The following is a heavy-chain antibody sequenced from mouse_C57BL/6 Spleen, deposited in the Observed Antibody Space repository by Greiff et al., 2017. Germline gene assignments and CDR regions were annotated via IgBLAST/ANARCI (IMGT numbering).Heavy chain of an antibody. CDR2: ISSGSSTI. J-gene: IGHJ2*01. Sequence: VKVVESGGGLVKPGGSLKLSCAASGFTFSDYGMHWVRQAPEKGLDWVAYISSGSSTIYYADPVKGRFTISRDNAKNTLFLQMTSLRSEDTAMYYCARVYDRGPDYWGQGTTLTVSS. CDR1: GFTFSDYG. CDR3: ARVYDRGPDY. D-gene: IGHD2-12*01. V-gene: IGHV5-17*01.